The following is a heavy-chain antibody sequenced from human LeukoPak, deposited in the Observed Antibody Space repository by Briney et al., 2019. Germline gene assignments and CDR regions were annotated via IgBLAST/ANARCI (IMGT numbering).Heavy chain of an antibody. CDR1: GFTFSSYN. CDR2: ITSSSTYI. J-gene: IGHJ4*01. D-gene: IGHD2-8*01. V-gene: IGHV3-21*04. CDR3: STDPRLLMY. Sequence: PGGSLRLSCAASGFTFSSYNMNWVRQAPGKGLEWVSSITSSSTYIYYADSVKGRFTISRDNAKNSLYLQMNSLRPEDTALYYCSTDPRLLMYWGHGTLVTVSS.